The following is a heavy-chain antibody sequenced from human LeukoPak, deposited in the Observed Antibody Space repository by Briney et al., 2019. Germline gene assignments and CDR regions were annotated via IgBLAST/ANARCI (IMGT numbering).Heavy chain of an antibody. CDR1: GYTFTDND. J-gene: IGHJ4*02. CDR2: MRPTSGNT. V-gene: IGHV1-8*01. Sequence: AASVKVSCKASGYTFTDNDINWVRQAPGQGLEWMGWMRPTSGNTEYAQKFQGRVTMTRSTPISTAYMELSSLTSEDTAVYYCARGRVGFDFWGRGTLVTVSS. D-gene: IGHD1-26*01. CDR3: ARGRVGFDF.